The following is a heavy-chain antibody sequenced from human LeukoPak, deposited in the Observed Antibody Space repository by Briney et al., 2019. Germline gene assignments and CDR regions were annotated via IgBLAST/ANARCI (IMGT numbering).Heavy chain of an antibody. V-gene: IGHV4-30-2*01. CDR3: TRGAGWLIDY. D-gene: IGHD3-16*01. Sequence: SQTLSLTCTVSGGSISSGGYYWSWIRQPPGKGLEWIGYIYHSGSTYYNPSLKSRVTMSVDTSKNQFSLKLNSVTTADTAVYYCTRGAGWLIDYWGQGILVTVSS. CDR1: GGSISSGGYY. J-gene: IGHJ4*02. CDR2: IYHSGST.